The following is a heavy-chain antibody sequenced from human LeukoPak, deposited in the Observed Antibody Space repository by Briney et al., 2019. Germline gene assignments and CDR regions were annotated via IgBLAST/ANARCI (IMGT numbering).Heavy chain of an antibody. J-gene: IGHJ4*02. CDR1: GFTFDDYG. CDR3: ARGARGVSGYYFDF. Sequence: GGSLRLSCAASGFTFDDYGMSWVRQAAGKGLEWVSRINWNGGSTGYADSVKGRFTISRDNAKNSLYLQMNSLRAEDTALYYCARGARGVSGYYFDFWGQGTLVTVSS. D-gene: IGHD3-10*01. V-gene: IGHV3-20*04. CDR2: INWNGGST.